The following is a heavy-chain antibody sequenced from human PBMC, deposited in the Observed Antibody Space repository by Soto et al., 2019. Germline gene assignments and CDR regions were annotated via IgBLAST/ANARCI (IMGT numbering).Heavy chain of an antibody. CDR1: GGSISSSSYY. V-gene: IGHV4-39*01. D-gene: IGHD1-26*01. J-gene: IGHJ4*02. CDR2: IYYSGST. CDR3: ARGRRVEVGATPFDY. Sequence: SETLSLTCTVSGGSISSSSYYWGWIRQPPGKGLEWIGSIYYSGSTYYNPSLKSRVTISVDTSKNQFSLKLSSVTAADTAVYYCARGRRVEVGATPFDYWGQGTLVTVSS.